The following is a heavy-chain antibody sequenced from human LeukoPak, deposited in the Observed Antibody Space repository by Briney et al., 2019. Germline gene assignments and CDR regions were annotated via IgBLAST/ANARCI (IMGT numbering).Heavy chain of an antibody. CDR2: IYPGYSDA. Sequence: GESLKISCKISGYRLTNNWIGWVRQVPGKGLEWMGLIYPGYSDAKYSPSFQGQVTLSVDTSISTAYLQLGGLRASDTAIYYCARSPLAVTNWFDPWGQGTLVTVSS. CDR3: ARSPLAVTNWFDP. CDR1: GYRLTNNW. V-gene: IGHV5-51*01. D-gene: IGHD2-21*02. J-gene: IGHJ5*02.